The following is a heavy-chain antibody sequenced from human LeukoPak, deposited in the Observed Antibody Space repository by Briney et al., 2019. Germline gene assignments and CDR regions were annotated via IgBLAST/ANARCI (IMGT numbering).Heavy chain of an antibody. CDR1: GGSINNYY. D-gene: IGHD2-15*01. CDR2: IYYTGNT. J-gene: IGHJ4*02. CDR3: VRHSRVVAFDY. V-gene: IGHV4-59*08. Sequence: SETLSLTCNVSGGSINNYYWSWIRQPPGKGLEWIGYIYYTGNTNYNPSLKSRVTISEDTSKNQVSLELSSVTAADTAVYYCVRHSRVVAFDYWGQGNLVTVSS.